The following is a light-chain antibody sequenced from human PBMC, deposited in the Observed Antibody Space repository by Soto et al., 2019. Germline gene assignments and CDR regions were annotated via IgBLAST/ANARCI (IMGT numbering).Light chain of an antibody. CDR1: SSDVGSDKY. CDR2: EVS. V-gene: IGLV2-8*01. CDR3: CSYAGSNNFEV. Sequence: QSALTQPPSASGSPGQSVTISCTGTSSDVGSDKYVSWYQQHPGKAPKVIIYEVSKRPSGVPDRFSGSKSGNTASLTVSGLQAEDEADYYCCSYAGSNNFEVFGGGTKLTVL. J-gene: IGLJ2*01.